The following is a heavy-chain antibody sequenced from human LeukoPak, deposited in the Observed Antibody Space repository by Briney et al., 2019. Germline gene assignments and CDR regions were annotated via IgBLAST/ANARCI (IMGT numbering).Heavy chain of an antibody. CDR3: ARVGVRDGYNSHAFDI. D-gene: IGHD5-24*01. V-gene: IGHV3-74*01. CDR1: GFTFSNYW. Sequence: SGGSLRLSCAASGFTFSNYWMYWVRQAPGKGLVWVSRINSDGSSTSYADSVKGRFTISRDNAKNTLYLQMNSLRAEDTAVYYCARVGVRDGYNSHAFDIWGQGTMVTVSS. J-gene: IGHJ3*02. CDR2: INSDGSST.